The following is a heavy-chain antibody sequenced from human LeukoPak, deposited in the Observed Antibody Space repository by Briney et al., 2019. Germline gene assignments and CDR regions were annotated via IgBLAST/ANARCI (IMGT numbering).Heavy chain of an antibody. CDR3: ARYYDSSGYYQEAFDI. CDR1: GFTFSSYS. CDR2: ISSSSSYI. J-gene: IGHJ3*02. V-gene: IGHV3-21*01. D-gene: IGHD3-22*01. Sequence: GGSLRLSCAASGFTFSSYSMNWVRQAPGKGLEWVSSISSSSSYIYYADSVKGRFTISRDNAKNSLYLQMSSLRAEDTAVYYCARYYDSSGYYQEAFDIWGQGTMVTVSS.